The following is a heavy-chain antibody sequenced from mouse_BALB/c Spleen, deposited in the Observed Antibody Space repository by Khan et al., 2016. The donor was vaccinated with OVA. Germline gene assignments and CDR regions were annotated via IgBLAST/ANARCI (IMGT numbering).Heavy chain of an antibody. J-gene: IGHJ3*01. CDR1: GYSFTTYY. D-gene: IGHD3-3*01. CDR3: ARGTFDY. CDR2: VDPFNTGT. V-gene: IGHV1S135*01. Sequence: EVQLKQSGPELMKPGASVNISCKASGYSFTTYYIHWVKQSRGKSLEWIGYVDPFNTGTDYNQKFKGQATLTVDKSSNTAYMHLSGLTSADSAVYYCARGTFDYWGQGTLVTVSA.